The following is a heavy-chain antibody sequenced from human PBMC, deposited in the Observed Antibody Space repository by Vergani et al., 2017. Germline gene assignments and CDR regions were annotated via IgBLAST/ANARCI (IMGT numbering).Heavy chain of an antibody. V-gene: IGHV3-21*01. Sequence: EVQLVESGGGLVKPGGSLRLSCAASGFTFSSYSMNWVRQAPGKGLEWVSSISSSSSYIYYADSVKGPFTISRDNAKNSLYLQMNSLRAEDTAVYYCASMYSSSWYDYYYYGMDVWGQGTTVTVSS. CDR2: ISSSSSYI. CDR3: ASMYSSSWYDYYYYGMDV. D-gene: IGHD6-13*01. J-gene: IGHJ6*02. CDR1: GFTFSSYS.